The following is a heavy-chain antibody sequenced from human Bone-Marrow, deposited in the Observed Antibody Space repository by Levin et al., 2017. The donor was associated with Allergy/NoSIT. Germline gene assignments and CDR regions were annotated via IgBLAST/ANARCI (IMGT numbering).Heavy chain of an antibody. J-gene: IGHJ4*02. Sequence: PGGSLRLSCVGSGFTFSRYAMSWVRQAPGRGLEWVASVNNGGNAYYGDSVKGRFTVSRDNSRNTLDLQLNSLRDDDTAIYYCAKYHTSSGWPAFDDWGQGTRVSVSS. CDR2: VNNGGNA. CDR1: GFTFSRYA. V-gene: IGHV3-23*01. D-gene: IGHD6-19*01. CDR3: AKYHTSSGWPAFDD.